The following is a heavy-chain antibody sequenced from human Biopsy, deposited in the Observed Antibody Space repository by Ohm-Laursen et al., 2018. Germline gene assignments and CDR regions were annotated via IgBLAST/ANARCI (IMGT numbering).Heavy chain of an antibody. CDR1: GGFISDDY. CDR2: ISSGGRA. V-gene: IGHV4-4*08. D-gene: IGHD3-22*01. J-gene: IGHJ5*02. CDR3: ARDYDTSGYYYVS. Sequence: TLSLTCTVSGGFISDDYWNWIRQPPGKGLQVIGYISSGGRAKYNPSLKSRLTISLDTSKNQLSLRLNSVTAADTAVYYCARDYDTSGYYYVSWGQGTLVTVSS.